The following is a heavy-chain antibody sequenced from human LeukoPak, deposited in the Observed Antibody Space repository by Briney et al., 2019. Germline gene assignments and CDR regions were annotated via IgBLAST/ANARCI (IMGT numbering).Heavy chain of an antibody. Sequence: GGSLRLSCAASGFTFSDYHMGWLRQAPGKGLEWVSYISGSNTITNYVDSVKGRFTISRDNAKNSLYLQMNSLTAEDTAVYYCARAPRLLDYWGQGTLVTVSS. CDR3: ARAPRLLDY. D-gene: IGHD5-18*01. V-gene: IGHV3-11*06. J-gene: IGHJ4*02. CDR2: ISGSNTIT. CDR1: GFTFSDYH.